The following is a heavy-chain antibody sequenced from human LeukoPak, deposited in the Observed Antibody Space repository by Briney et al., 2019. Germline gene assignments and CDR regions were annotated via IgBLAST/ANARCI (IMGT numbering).Heavy chain of an antibody. D-gene: IGHD1-26*01. CDR3: ADSYSGYAFDI. V-gene: IGHV4-31*03. J-gene: IGHJ3*02. Sequence: SETLSLTCTVSGGSISSGGYYWSWIRQHPGKGLEWIGYIYYGGSTYYNPSLKSRVTISVDTSKNQFSLKLSSVTAADTAVYYCADSYSGYAFDIWGQGTTVTVSS. CDR2: IYYGGST. CDR1: GGSISSGGYY.